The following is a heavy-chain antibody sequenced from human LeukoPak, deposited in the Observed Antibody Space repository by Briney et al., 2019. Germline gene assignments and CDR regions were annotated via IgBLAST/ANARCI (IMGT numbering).Heavy chain of an antibody. CDR1: GFTVSSNY. Sequence: GGSLRLSCAAPGFTVSSNYMSWVRQGPGKGLECVSVISTDGDTYYADSVKGRFTISRDTSKNTVSLQMNSLRAEDTAVYYCAGDKTTGGWYEFDYWGQGTLVTVSS. V-gene: IGHV3-53*01. CDR3: AGDKTTGGWYEFDY. J-gene: IGHJ4*02. CDR2: ISTDGDT. D-gene: IGHD6-19*01.